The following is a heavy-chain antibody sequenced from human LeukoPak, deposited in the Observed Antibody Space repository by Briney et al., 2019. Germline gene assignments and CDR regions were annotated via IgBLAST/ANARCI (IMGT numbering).Heavy chain of an antibody. CDR3: TTVRSY. CDR1: GFTFSSYW. CDR2: IKSKSDGGTT. J-gene: IGHJ4*02. V-gene: IGHV3-15*01. Sequence: GGSLRLSCAASGFTFSSYWMSWVRQAPGKGLEWVGRIKSKSDGGTTDYAAPVKGRFTISREDSENTLYLEMSSLKTEDTAVYYCTTVRSYWGQGTLVTVSS.